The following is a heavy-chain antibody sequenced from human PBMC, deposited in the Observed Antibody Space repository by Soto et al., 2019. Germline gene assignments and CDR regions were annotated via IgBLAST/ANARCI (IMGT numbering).Heavy chain of an antibody. Sequence: QLQLQESVSGLVKPSQTLSLTCAVSGGSISSGGYSWSWIRQPPGKGLEWIGYIYHSGSTYYNPSLKSRVTISVDRSKNQFFLKLSSVTAADTAVYYCARGQVVAAQHWGQGTLVTVSS. V-gene: IGHV4-30-2*01. CDR3: ARGQVVAAQH. CDR1: GGSISSGGYS. J-gene: IGHJ4*02. CDR2: IYHSGST. D-gene: IGHD2-15*01.